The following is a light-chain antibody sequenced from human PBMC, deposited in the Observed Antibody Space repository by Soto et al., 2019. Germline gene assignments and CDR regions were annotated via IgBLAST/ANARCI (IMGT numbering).Light chain of an antibody. Sequence: QSALTQPASVSGSPGQSITISCTGTSSDVGLYNYVSWYQQHPGKAPQLIIYDVNKRPSGVSTRFSGSKSGNTASLTISGLQAEDEADYYCGSYSATVTRVFGTGTKVTVL. CDR1: SSDVGLYNY. CDR2: DVN. CDR3: GSYSATVTRV. J-gene: IGLJ1*01. V-gene: IGLV2-14*03.